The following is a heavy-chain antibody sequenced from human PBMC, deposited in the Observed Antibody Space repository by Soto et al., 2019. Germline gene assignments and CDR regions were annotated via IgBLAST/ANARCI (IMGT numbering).Heavy chain of an antibody. CDR2: ISPTSGAI. CDR3: ARGSAHIQVQTFDY. V-gene: IGHV3-21*01. J-gene: IGHJ4*02. CDR1: GFTFSDYS. D-gene: IGHD1-1*01. Sequence: EVHLVESGGGLVKSGGSLRVSCTASGFTFSDYSMHWVRQAPGKGLEWVSSISPTSGAIYYADSVKGRFTISRDNAKNSLFLQMNSLRAEDTAVYSCARGSAHIQVQTFDYWGQGTLVPVSS.